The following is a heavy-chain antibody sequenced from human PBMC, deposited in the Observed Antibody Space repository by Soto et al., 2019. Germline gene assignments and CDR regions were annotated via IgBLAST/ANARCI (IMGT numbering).Heavy chain of an antibody. J-gene: IGHJ3*01. CDR2: IYSGGST. Sequence: EVHLVESGGGLIQPGGSLRLSCAASGFTFSSNDMNWVRQAPGKGLEWVSLIYSGGSTYYADSVKGRFTISRDNSKNTLYLQMSSLGAEVTAVYYCAARPLLPGAPWGQGTMVTVSS. V-gene: IGHV3-53*01. CDR1: GFTFSSND. CDR3: AARPLLPGAP. D-gene: IGHD3-22*01.